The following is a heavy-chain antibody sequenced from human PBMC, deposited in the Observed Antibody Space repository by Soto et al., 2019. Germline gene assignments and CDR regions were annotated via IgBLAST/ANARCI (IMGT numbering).Heavy chain of an antibody. CDR1: GFTFTNYA. CDR3: AKAARGQCIGAPCYAVDC. D-gene: IGHD2-2*01. Sequence: EVQLLESGGGLVKPGGSLRLSCAASGFTFTNYAMNWVRHSPGKGLEWVASVIGTGIATYHAASVKGRFTISRDNSRSTMYLEMNRLRAEDTAMYHCAKAARGQCIGAPCYAVDCWGQGILVTVS. J-gene: IGHJ4*02. CDR2: VIGTGIAT. V-gene: IGHV3-23*01.